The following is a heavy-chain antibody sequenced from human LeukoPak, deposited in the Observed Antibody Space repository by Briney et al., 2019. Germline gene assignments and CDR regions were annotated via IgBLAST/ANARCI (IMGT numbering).Heavy chain of an antibody. CDR1: GGSISSSSYY. V-gene: IGHV4-39*07. CDR3: ARERYSYGQLGAFDI. CDR2: IYYSGST. J-gene: IGHJ3*02. Sequence: SETLSLTCSVSGGSISSSSYYWGWIRQPPGKGLEWIGSIYYSGSTNYNPSLKSRVTISVDTSKNQFSLKLSSVTAADTAVYYCARERYSYGQLGAFDIWGQGTMVTVSS. D-gene: IGHD5-18*01.